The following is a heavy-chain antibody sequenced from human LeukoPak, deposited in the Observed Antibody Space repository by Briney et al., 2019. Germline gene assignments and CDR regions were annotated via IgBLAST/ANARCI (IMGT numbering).Heavy chain of an antibody. CDR3: AKEAYSSSWSSYYYYGMDV. D-gene: IGHD6-13*01. Sequence: GGSLRLSCAASGFTFSSYGMHWVRQAPGKGLEWVAVISYDGSNKYYADSVKGRFTISRDNSKNTLYLQMNSLRAADTAVYYCAKEAYSSSWSSYYYYGMDVWGQGTTVTVSS. CDR1: GFTFSSYG. V-gene: IGHV3-30*18. CDR2: ISYDGSNK. J-gene: IGHJ6*02.